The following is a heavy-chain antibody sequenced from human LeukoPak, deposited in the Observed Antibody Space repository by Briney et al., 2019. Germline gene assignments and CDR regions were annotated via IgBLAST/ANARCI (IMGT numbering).Heavy chain of an antibody. CDR3: AKDLVTSVVALDNDPFDI. V-gene: IGHV3-23*01. CDR2: ISAGGDTA. J-gene: IGHJ3*02. D-gene: IGHD3-22*01. CDR1: GFTFIAYA. Sequence: GGSLRLSREASGFTFIAYAMRWVRQSSGKGLESVSVISAGGDTAYYADSVKGRFIISRDNSKNMLYLLMSSLRVEDTAVYYCAKDLVTSVVALDNDPFDIWGQGTMVTVSS.